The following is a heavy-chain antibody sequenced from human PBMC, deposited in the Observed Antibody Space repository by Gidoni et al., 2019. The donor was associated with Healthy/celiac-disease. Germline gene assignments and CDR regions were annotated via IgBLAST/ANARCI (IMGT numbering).Heavy chain of an antibody. J-gene: IGHJ6*02. D-gene: IGHD1-26*01. Sequence: EVQLLESGGGLVQPGGSLRLSCAASGFTCSSYAMSWVRQSPGKGLEWVSAISGSCVSTYSADSLKGRFTISRDTSKHTLYLQMNSLRAEDTAVYYCAKPSGSYQYYYYYGMDVWGQGTTVTVSS. CDR3: AKPSGSYQYYYYYGMDV. V-gene: IGHV3-23*01. CDR2: ISGSCVST. CDR1: GFTCSSYA.